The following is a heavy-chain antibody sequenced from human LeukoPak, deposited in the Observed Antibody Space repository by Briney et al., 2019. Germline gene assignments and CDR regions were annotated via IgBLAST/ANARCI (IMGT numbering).Heavy chain of an antibody. V-gene: IGHV1-46*01. J-gene: IGHJ6*03. Sequence: ASVKVSCKASGYTFTSYYMHWVRQAPGQGLEWMGIINPSGGSTSYAQKFQGRVTMTRDMSTSTVYMELSSLRSEDTAVYYCARDHLGTQLAKNYHYYYYMDVWGKGTTVTVSS. D-gene: IGHD6-13*01. CDR2: INPSGGST. CDR3: ARDHLGTQLAKNYHYYYYMDV. CDR1: GYTFTSYY.